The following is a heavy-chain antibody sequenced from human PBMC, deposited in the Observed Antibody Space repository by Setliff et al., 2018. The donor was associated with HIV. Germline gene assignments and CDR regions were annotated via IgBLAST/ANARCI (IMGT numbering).Heavy chain of an antibody. V-gene: IGHV4-34*01. D-gene: IGHD2-21*02. CDR1: GGSFSDYY. Sequence: SETLSLTCAVHGGSFSDYYWTWIRQPPGKGLEWIGEIKHSGSTNYNPSLKSRVTISEDTSKNQISLKLSSVSAADTAVYYCVRHGGTIVVVTTPRLVVWYIDLWGRGTLVTVSS. CDR2: IKHSGST. CDR3: VRHGGTIVVVTTPRLVVWYIDL. J-gene: IGHJ2*01.